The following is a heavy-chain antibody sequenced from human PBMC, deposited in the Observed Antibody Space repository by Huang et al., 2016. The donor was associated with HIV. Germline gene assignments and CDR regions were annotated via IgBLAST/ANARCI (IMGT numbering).Heavy chain of an antibody. J-gene: IGHJ6*03. Sequence: QLLLQESGPGLVKPSEALALTCAVSGGSIRSSDYHWGWIRQPPGKGLEWIGSIYYEGSTPDSPSLKSRVTIAVDTSKNLFFLNLTSMTAADTAVYYCARHREGPVAYYSGWGSHLNYMDVWGRGRTVVVSS. CDR1: GGSIRSSDYH. V-gene: IGHV4-39*01. D-gene: IGHD3-10*01. CDR3: ARHREGPVAYYSGWGSHLNYMDV. CDR2: IYYEGST.